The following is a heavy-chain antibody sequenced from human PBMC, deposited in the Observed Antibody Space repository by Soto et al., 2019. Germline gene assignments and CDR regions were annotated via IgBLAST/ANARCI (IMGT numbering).Heavy chain of an antibody. D-gene: IGHD6-19*01. Sequence: PSETLSLTCAVYGGSFSGYYWGWIRQPPGKGLEWIGEINHSGSTNYNPSLKSRVTISVDTSKNQFSLKLSSVTAADTAVYYCARGGSSGWQYYYYYYGMDVWGQGTTVS. CDR2: INHSGST. V-gene: IGHV4-34*01. CDR1: GGSFSGYY. J-gene: IGHJ6*02. CDR3: ARGGSSGWQYYYYYYGMDV.